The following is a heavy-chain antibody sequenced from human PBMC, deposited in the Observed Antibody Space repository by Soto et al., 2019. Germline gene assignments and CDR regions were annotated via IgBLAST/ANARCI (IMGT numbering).Heavy chain of an antibody. CDR3: ARGGIQLWTFDY. Sequence: SETLSLTCAVSGGSISSGGYSWSWIRQPPGKGLEWIGYIYHSGSIYYNPSLKSRVTISVDRSKNQFSLKLSSVTAADTAVYYCARGGIQLWTFDYWGQGTLVTVSS. CDR1: GGSISSGGYS. D-gene: IGHD5-18*01. CDR2: IYHSGSI. V-gene: IGHV4-30-2*01. J-gene: IGHJ4*02.